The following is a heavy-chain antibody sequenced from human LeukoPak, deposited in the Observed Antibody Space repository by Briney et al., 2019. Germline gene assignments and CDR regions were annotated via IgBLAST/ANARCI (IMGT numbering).Heavy chain of an antibody. Sequence: GGSLRLSCAASGLTFRNYAMHWVRQAPGGGREGVAVIWYDGTEKYYAASVMGGFTISRDSSENTLYLQMNGLRAEDTGVYYCARVNGPNSGYYYTLDLWGQGTPVTVSS. J-gene: IGHJ5*02. CDR2: IWYDGTEK. D-gene: IGHD3-22*01. V-gene: IGHV3-33*01. CDR1: GLTFRNYA. CDR3: ARVNGPNSGYYYTLDL.